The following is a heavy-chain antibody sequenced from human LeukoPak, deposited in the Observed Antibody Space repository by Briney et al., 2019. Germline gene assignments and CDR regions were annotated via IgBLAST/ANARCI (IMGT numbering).Heavy chain of an antibody. D-gene: IGHD4-11*01. J-gene: IGHJ4*02. CDR2: IKQDGSEK. CDR1: GFTFSDFW. CDR3: AKDWVQYDY. V-gene: IGHV3-7*03. Sequence: GGSLRLSCAASGFTFSDFWTSWVRQAPGKGLEWVANIKQDGSEKFYVDSVKGRFTISRDNSKNTLYLQMNSLRAEDTAVYYCAKDWVQYDYWGQGTLVTVSS.